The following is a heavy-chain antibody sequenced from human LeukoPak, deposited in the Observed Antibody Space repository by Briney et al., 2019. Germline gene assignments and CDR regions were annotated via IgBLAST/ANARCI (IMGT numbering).Heavy chain of an antibody. D-gene: IGHD3-16*01. V-gene: IGHV3-7*01. CDR1: AFIFSGHW. Sequence: GGSLRLSCEGSAFIFSGHWMNWVRQTPGKGLEWVASIKEDGSERQYVDSVKGRFSISRDNTKGSLFLQLNSLRAEDTAVYYCAKEADDYVWGSPYYFDYWGQGTLVTVSS. CDR3: AKEADDYVWGSPYYFDY. J-gene: IGHJ4*02. CDR2: IKEDGSER.